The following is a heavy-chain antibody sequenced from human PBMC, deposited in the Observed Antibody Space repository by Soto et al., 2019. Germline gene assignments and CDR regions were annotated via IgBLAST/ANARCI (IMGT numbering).Heavy chain of an antibody. J-gene: IGHJ6*02. CDR3: GISTLDSRYLSYGMDV. CDR2: TIPILGIT. D-gene: IGHD3-22*01. Sequence: VQLVQSGAEVKKPGSSVKVSCKASGDTFSSNTISWVRQVPGHGLEWMGRTIPILGITNYAQNFQGRITIXXDEPPTTAHMELSSLRSEDTAMYYCGISTLDSRYLSYGMDVWGQGTTVTVSS. V-gene: IGHV1-69*02. CDR1: GDTFSSNT.